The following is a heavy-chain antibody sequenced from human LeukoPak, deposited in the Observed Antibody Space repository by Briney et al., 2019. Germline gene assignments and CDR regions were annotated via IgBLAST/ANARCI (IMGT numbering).Heavy chain of an antibody. CDR2: INHSGST. CDR1: GGSFSGYY. CDR3: ARGLGYYYDSSGYYYGNLDY. J-gene: IGHJ4*02. D-gene: IGHD3-22*01. V-gene: IGHV4-34*01. Sequence: SETLSLTCAVYGGSFSGYYWSWIRQPPGKGLEWIGEINHSGSTNYNPSLKSRVTISVDTSKNQFSLKLSSVTAANTAVYYCARGLGYYYDSSGYYYGNLDYWGQGTLVTVSS.